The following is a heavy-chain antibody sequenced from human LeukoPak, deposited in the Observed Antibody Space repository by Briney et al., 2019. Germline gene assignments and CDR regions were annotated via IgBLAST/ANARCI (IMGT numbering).Heavy chain of an antibody. CDR1: GGSFSGYY. D-gene: IGHD3-16*01. CDR3: ARGYVYFDY. J-gene: IGHJ4*02. Sequence: SETLSLTCAVYGGSFSGYYWSWIRQPPGKGLEWIGEINHSGSTNYNPSLKSRVSISVDTSKNQFSLKLSSVTAADTAVYYCARGYVYFDYWGQGTLVTVSS. CDR2: INHSGST. V-gene: IGHV4-34*01.